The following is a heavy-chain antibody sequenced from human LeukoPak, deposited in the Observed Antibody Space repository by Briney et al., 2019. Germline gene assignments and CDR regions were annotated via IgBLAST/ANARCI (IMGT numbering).Heavy chain of an antibody. CDR2: INPSGGST. CDR1: GYTFTSYY. Sequence: ASVKVSCKASGYTFTSYYMHWVRQAPGQGLEWMGIINPSGGSTSYAQKFQGRVTMTRDTSTSTVYMELSSLRSEDTAVYYCARGNNAYCSGGSCYPNWGQGTLVTVSS. CDR3: ARGNNAYCSGGSCYPN. D-gene: IGHD2-15*01. V-gene: IGHV1-46*01. J-gene: IGHJ4*02.